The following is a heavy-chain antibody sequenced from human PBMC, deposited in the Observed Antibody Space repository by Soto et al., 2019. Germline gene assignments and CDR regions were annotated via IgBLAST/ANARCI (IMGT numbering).Heavy chain of an antibody. Sequence: GVSLRLSCAASGFTFSLYSMIWVRQAPGKGLEWVSSISSSSSYVYSADSLKGRFTISRDNAKNSLYLQMNSLRVEDTAIYYCVRARATDSRPDYWGQGTLVTVSS. CDR1: GFTFSLYS. V-gene: IGHV3-21*01. D-gene: IGHD3-22*01. CDR2: ISSSSSYV. CDR3: VRARATDSRPDY. J-gene: IGHJ4*02.